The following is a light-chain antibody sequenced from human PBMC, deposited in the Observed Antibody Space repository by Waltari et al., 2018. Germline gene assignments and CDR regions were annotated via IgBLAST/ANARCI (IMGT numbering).Light chain of an antibody. CDR2: DNK. V-gene: IGLV1-51*01. Sequence: QSVLTQPPSMSAAPGQKVTISCSGSSSNIGNNYVSWYQQLPGTVPTHLIYDNKKPPSGIPDRFSGSKSGTSATLGITGLQTGDEANYYCGTWDSSLSAVLFGGGTKLTVL. CDR1: SSNIGNNY. CDR3: GTWDSSLSAVL. J-gene: IGLJ2*01.